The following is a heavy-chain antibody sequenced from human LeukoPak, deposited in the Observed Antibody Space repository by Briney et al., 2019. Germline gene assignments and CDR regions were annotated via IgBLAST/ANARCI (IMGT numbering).Heavy chain of an antibody. D-gene: IGHD6-13*01. CDR2: INHSGST. J-gene: IGHJ4*02. Sequence: SETLSLTCTVSGGSISSYYWSWIRQPPGKGLEWIGEINHSGSTNYNPSLKSRVTISVDTSKNQFSLKLSSVTAADTAVYYCARVRSLGYSSSPSFDYWGQGTLVTVSS. CDR3: ARVRSLGYSSSPSFDY. V-gene: IGHV4-34*01. CDR1: GGSISSYY.